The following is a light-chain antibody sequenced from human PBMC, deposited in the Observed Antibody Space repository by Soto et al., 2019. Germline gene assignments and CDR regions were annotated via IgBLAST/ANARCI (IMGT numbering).Light chain of an antibody. Sequence: EIVLTQSPATLSLSPGERATLSCRASQSVSSYLAWYQQKPGQAPRLLIYDASDRATGIPARFSGSGSGTEFTLTISRLEPEDFAVYYCQHFGNSPITFGQGTRLEIK. J-gene: IGKJ5*01. CDR2: DAS. CDR1: QSVSSY. V-gene: IGKV3-11*01. CDR3: QHFGNSPIT.